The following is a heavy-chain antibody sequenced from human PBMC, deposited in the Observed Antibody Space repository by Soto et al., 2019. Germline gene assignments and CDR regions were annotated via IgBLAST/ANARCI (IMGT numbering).Heavy chain of an antibody. J-gene: IGHJ4*02. CDR1: GGSISSSRYY. V-gene: IGHV4-39*01. Sequence: SETLSLTCTVYGGSISSSRYYWGWIRQPPGKGLEWIGTIYYSGSTYYNPSLKSRVTISEDTSKNQLSLNLSSVTAADTAVYCCAIQFSDYGDYWRYFDFWDQGTLVTVSS. CDR2: IYYSGST. CDR3: AIQFSDYGDYWRYFDF. D-gene: IGHD4-17*01.